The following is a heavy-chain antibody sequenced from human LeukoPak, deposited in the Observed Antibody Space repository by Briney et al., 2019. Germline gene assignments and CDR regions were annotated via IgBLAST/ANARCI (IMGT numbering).Heavy chain of an antibody. D-gene: IGHD2-2*01. CDR1: GYTFTGYY. J-gene: IGHJ4*02. CDR3: AREEGKYQLLFFDY. CDR2: INPNSGGT. V-gene: IGHV1-2*02. Sequence: ASVKVSCKASGYTFTGYYMHWVRQAPGQGLEWMGWINPNSGGTNYAQKFQGRVTMTRDTSISTAYMELSRLRPDDTAVYYCAREEGKYQLLFFDYWGQGTLVTVSS.